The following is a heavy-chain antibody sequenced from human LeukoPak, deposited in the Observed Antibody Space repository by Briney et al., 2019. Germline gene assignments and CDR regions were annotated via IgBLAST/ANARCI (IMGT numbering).Heavy chain of an antibody. CDR2: ISGSGGST. J-gene: IGHJ6*03. V-gene: IGHV3-23*01. CDR3: ASGSYYYYYMDV. Sequence: PGGSLRPSCAASGFTFSSYAMSWVRQAPGKGLEWVSAISGSGGSTYYADSVKGRFTISRDNSKNTLYLQMNSLRAEDTAVYYCASGSYYYYYMDVWGKGTTVTVSS. D-gene: IGHD1-26*01. CDR1: GFTFSSYA.